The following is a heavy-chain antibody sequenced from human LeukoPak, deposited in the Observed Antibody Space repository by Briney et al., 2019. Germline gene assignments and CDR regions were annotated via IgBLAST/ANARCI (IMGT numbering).Heavy chain of an antibody. V-gene: IGHV3-11*04. CDR1: GFTFSDYY. CDR2: ISSSGSTI. J-gene: IGHJ2*01. D-gene: IGHD4-17*01. CDR3: TRSPLNDYGDYPLNWYFDL. Sequence: PGGSLRLSCAASGFTFSDYYMSWIRQAPGKGLEWVSYISSSGSTIYYADSVKGRFTISRDNSKNTLYLQMNSLRAEDTAVYYCTRSPLNDYGDYPLNWYFDLWGRGTLVTVSS.